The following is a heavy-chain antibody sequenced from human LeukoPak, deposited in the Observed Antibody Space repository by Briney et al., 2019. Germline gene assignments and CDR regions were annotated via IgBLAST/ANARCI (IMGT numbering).Heavy chain of an antibody. CDR3: ASTKLGYSSGWH. CDR2: IYYSGST. J-gene: IGHJ4*02. Sequence: GSLRLSCAASGFTFSSYEMNWVRQPPGKGLEWIGNIYYSGSTYYNSSLKSRVTISVDTSKNQFSLNLSSVTASDTAIYYCASTKLGYSSGWHWGQGTLVTVSS. V-gene: IGHV4-59*04. CDR1: GFTFSSYE. D-gene: IGHD6-19*01.